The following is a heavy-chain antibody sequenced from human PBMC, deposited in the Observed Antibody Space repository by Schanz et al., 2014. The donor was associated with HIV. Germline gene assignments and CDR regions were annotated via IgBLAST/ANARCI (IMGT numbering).Heavy chain of an antibody. J-gene: IGHJ6*02. CDR2: ISYDGSNK. Sequence: QVQLVESGGGVVQPGRSLRLSCAASGLTFSSYGMHWVRQAPGKGLEWVAVISYDGSNKYYTDSVKGRFTISRDNSKNTLYLQMNSLRAEDTAMYYCAREVLVAGRSYSYYGMDVWGQGTTVTVSS. V-gene: IGHV3-30*03. CDR3: AREVLVAGRSYSYYGMDV. D-gene: IGHD6-19*01. CDR1: GLTFSSYG.